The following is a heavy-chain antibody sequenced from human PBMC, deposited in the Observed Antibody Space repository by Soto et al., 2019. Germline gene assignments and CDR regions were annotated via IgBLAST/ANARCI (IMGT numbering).Heavy chain of an antibody. CDR1: GFTVSNNY. D-gene: IGHD3-10*01. Sequence: EVQLVESGGGLIQPGGSLRLSCAVSGFTVSNNYMSWVRQAPGKGLEGVSVIYSGGYTAYGDSVKGRFTISRDNSKNTIYLQMKGWRAADRGVFFCGTDPGGGGYWGQGTLVTVSS. CDR3: GTDPGGGGY. CDR2: IYSGGYT. V-gene: IGHV3-53*01. J-gene: IGHJ4*02.